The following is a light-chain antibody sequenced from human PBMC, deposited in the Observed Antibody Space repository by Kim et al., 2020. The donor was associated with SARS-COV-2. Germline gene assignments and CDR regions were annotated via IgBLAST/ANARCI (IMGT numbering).Light chain of an antibody. Sequence: SYELTQPPSVSVAPGKTALITCGGNNIGSKSVHWYQQKPGQAPVLVIYYDSDRPSGIPERFSGSNSGNTATLTISRVESGDEADYSCQVWDSSSDHWVFGGGTQLTVL. CDR2: YDS. CDR1: NIGSKS. J-gene: IGLJ3*02. CDR3: QVWDSSSDHWV. V-gene: IGLV3-21*04.